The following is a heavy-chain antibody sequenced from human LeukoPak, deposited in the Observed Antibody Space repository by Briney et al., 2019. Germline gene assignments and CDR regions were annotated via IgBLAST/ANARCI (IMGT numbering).Heavy chain of an antibody. CDR1: GYSFTSYW. J-gene: IGHJ3*02. D-gene: IGHD3-10*01. CDR3: ARIFGSGNYYDAFDI. Sequence: GESLKISCKGSGYSFTSYWIGWVRQMPGKGLEWMGIIYPGDSDTRYSPSFQGQVTISADKSITTAYLQWSSLKASDTAMYYCARIFGSGNYYDAFDIWGQGTMVTVSS. V-gene: IGHV5-51*01. CDR2: IYPGDSDT.